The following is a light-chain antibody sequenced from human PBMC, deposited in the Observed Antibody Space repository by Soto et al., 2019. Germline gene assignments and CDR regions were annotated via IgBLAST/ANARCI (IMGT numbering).Light chain of an antibody. Sequence: DIQMTQSPSTLSASVGDRVTITCRASQSISSRLAWYQQKPGKAPKFLIYKASNLEDGVTSRFSGSGSETEFTLTISGLQPDDFATYYCQQYKTYPLTFGGGTMVEIK. CDR3: QQYKTYPLT. CDR1: QSISSR. J-gene: IGKJ4*01. V-gene: IGKV1-5*03. CDR2: KAS.